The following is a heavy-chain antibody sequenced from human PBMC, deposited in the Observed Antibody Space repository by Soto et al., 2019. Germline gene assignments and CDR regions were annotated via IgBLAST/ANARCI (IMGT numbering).Heavy chain of an antibody. Sequence: ASVKVSCKASGGTFISYAISWVRQAPGQGLEWMGGIIPIFGTANYAQKFQGRVTITADKSTSTAYMELSSLRSEDTAVYYCATDNQVGGSWRNWFDPWGQGTLVTVSS. J-gene: IGHJ5*02. CDR1: GGTFISYA. V-gene: IGHV1-69*06. D-gene: IGHD2-15*01. CDR3: ATDNQVGGSWRNWFDP. CDR2: IIPIFGTA.